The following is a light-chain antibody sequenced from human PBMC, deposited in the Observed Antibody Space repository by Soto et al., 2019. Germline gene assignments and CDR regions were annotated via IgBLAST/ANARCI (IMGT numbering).Light chain of an antibody. CDR3: QQYNNWPRT. CDR2: GAS. Sequence: EIVMTKSPATLSVSPGERATLSCRARQSVSSNLAWYQQKPGHAPRLLIYGASTRATGIPATFSGSGSGTAFTLTISSLQSEDFAVYYCQQYNNWPRTFGQGTKVESK. CDR1: QSVSSN. J-gene: IGKJ1*01. V-gene: IGKV3-15*01.